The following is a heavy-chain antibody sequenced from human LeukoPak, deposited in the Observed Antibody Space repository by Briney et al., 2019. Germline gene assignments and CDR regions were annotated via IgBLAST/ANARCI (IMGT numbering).Heavy chain of an antibody. V-gene: IGHV4-30-2*01. Sequence: SQTLSLTCTVSGGSISSGGYYWSWIRQPPGKGLEWIGEINHSGSTNYNPSLKSRVTISVDTSKNQFSLKLSSVTAADTAVYYCARVYYYDSSGYYYVSGMDVWGQGTTVTVSS. CDR3: ARVYYYDSSGYYYVSGMDV. D-gene: IGHD3-22*01. J-gene: IGHJ6*02. CDR2: INHSGST. CDR1: GGSISSGGYY.